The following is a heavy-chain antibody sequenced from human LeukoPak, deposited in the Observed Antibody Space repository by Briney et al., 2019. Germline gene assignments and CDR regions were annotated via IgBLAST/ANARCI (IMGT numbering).Heavy chain of an antibody. CDR1: GDSITSDY. Sequence: SETLSLTCTVSGDSITSDYWSWIRQPPGKGLEWIGHIHNSGSTKYNLSLKSRVSLSVDTSKNQFSLRLSPVTAADTAVYYCARSRLGSGSYYYYGVDVWGQGTTVTVSS. J-gene: IGHJ6*02. V-gene: IGHV4-59*01. D-gene: IGHD3-10*01. CDR3: ARSRLGSGSYYYYGVDV. CDR2: IHNSGST.